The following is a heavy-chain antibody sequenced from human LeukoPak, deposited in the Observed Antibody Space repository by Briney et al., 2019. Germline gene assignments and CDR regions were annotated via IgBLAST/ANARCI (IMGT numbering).Heavy chain of an antibody. CDR1: GFTFDDYA. J-gene: IGHJ4*02. V-gene: IGHV3-9*01. CDR3: ARAPTVLVGYCSSSSCQADY. Sequence: PGRSLRLSCAASGFTFDDYAMHWVRQAPGKGLEWVSGISWNSGSIGYADSVKGRFTISRDNAENSLYLQMNSLRVEDTAVYYCARAPTVLVGYCSSSSCQADYWGQGTLVTVSS. CDR2: ISWNSGSI. D-gene: IGHD2-2*01.